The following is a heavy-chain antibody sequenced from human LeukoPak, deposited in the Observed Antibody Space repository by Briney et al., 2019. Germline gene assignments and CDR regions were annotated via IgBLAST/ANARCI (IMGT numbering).Heavy chain of an antibody. CDR1: GFTVSNSY. CDR2: IYTGSLS. CDR3: AREGGLTEGGFDY. V-gene: IGHV3-53*01. Sequence: GGSLRLSCAASGFTVSNSYMSWVRQAPGKGLEWVSVIYTGSLSYYTGSVKGRFTISRDKSNNTLYLQMNSLRDEDTAVYYCAREGGLTEGGFDYWGQGTLVTVS. D-gene: IGHD1-14*01. J-gene: IGHJ4*02.